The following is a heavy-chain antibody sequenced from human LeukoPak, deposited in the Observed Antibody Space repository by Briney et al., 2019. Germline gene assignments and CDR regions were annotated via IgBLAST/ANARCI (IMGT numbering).Heavy chain of an antibody. D-gene: IGHD1-26*01. CDR2: ITWNGGRT. Sequence: RSGGSLRLSCVASGFTFHGHGMNLVRQAPGKGLEWVSGITWNGGRTGYADSVKGRFTISRDNTKNSLYLQMTSLKVEDTALYYCVKDGSYVAFDIWGLGTMVTVSS. J-gene: IGHJ3*02. CDR3: VKDGSYVAFDI. CDR1: GFTFHGHG. V-gene: IGHV3-20*04.